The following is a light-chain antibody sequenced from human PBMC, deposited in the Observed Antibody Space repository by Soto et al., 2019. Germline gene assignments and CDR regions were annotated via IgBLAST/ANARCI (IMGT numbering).Light chain of an antibody. CDR1: QSISIS. CDR3: QQYRNWPWT. J-gene: IGKJ1*01. V-gene: IGKV3-15*01. CDR2: TAS. Sequence: IVLTQSPGTLSVSPGDRVTLSCRASQSISISLAWYQHKPGQAPRLLMQTASSRASGVPARISGSGSGTEFTLTISSLQSEDFAVYYCQQYRNWPWTFGQGTKVDIK.